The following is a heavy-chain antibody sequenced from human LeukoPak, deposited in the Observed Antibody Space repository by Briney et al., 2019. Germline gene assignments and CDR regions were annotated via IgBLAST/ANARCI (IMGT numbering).Heavy chain of an antibody. J-gene: IGHJ6*02. CDR1: GFTVSSNY. Sequence: PGGSLRLSCAASGFTVSSNYMSCVRQAPGKGLEWVSAISGSGGSTYDADSVKGRFTISRDNSKNTLYLQMNSLRAEDTAVYYCAKWDSRSPYYYGMDVWGQGTTVTVSS. CDR2: ISGSGGST. D-gene: IGHD6-6*01. V-gene: IGHV3-23*01. CDR3: AKWDSRSPYYYGMDV.